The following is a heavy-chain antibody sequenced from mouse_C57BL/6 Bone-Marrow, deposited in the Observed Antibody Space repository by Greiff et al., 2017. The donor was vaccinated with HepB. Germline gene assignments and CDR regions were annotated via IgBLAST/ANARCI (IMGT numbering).Heavy chain of an antibody. CDR2: IYPRSGNT. J-gene: IGHJ4*01. CDR3: ARRTTVITHCALGY. V-gene: IGHV1-81*01. CDR1: GYTFTSYG. D-gene: IGHD1-1*01. Sequence: VQLQQSGAELARPGASVKLSCKASGYTFTSYGISWVKQRTGQGLEWIGAIYPRSGNTYYNEKFKGKATLPADKASSTAYMELRILTSEDSAVYVGARRTTVITHCALGYRGKGTTVTVSS.